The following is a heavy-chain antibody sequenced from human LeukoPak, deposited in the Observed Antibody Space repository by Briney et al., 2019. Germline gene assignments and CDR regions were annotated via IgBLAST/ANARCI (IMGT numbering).Heavy chain of an antibody. D-gene: IGHD6-6*01. CDR1: GFTFSSYW. V-gene: IGHV3-74*01. Sequence: GGSLRLSCAASGFTFSSYWMHWVRQAPGKGLVWVSRINTDGSSTSYADSVKGRFTISGDNAKNTLYLQMNSLRAEDTAVYYCAREKYSSSYYFDYWGQGTLVTVSS. CDR2: INTDGSST. J-gene: IGHJ4*02. CDR3: AREKYSSSYYFDY.